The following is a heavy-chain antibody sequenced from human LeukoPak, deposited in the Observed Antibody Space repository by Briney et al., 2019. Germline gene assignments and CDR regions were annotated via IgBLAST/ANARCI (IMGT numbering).Heavy chain of an antibody. CDR3: AKDLDSGSYRGGCFDY. V-gene: IGHV3-30-3*01. CDR1: GFTFSSYA. D-gene: IGHD1-26*01. J-gene: IGHJ4*02. Sequence: GGSLRLSCAASGFTFSSYAMHWVRQAPGKGLEWVAVISYDGSNKYYADSVKGRFTISRDNSKNTLYLQMNSLRAEDTAVYYCAKDLDSGSYRGGCFDYWGQGTLVTVSS. CDR2: ISYDGSNK.